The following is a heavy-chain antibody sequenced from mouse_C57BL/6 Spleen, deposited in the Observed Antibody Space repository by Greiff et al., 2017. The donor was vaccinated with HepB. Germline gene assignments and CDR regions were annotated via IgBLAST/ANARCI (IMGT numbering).Heavy chain of an antibody. Sequence: EVKLVESGGGLVKPGGSLKLSCAASGFTFSDYGMHWVRQAPEKGLEWVAYISSGSSTIYYADTVKGRFTISRDNAKNTLFLQMTSLRSEDTAMYYCATVVASYYFDYWGQGTTLTVSS. V-gene: IGHV5-17*01. CDR2: ISSGSSTI. CDR1: GFTFSDYG. CDR3: ATVVASYYFDY. D-gene: IGHD1-1*01. J-gene: IGHJ2*01.